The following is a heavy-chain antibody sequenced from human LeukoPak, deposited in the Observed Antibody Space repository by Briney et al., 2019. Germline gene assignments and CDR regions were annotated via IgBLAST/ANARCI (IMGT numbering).Heavy chain of an antibody. V-gene: IGHV4-4*08. CDR3: ASGIAAADVDY. Sequence: SETLSLTCTVSDGSISSYYWTWVRQPPGKGLEWIGRIYTSGSTNYNPSLKSRVTISVDTSKNQFSLKLSSVTAADTAVYYCASGIAAADVDYWGQGTLVTVSS. CDR1: DGSISSYY. CDR2: IYTSGST. J-gene: IGHJ4*02. D-gene: IGHD6-13*01.